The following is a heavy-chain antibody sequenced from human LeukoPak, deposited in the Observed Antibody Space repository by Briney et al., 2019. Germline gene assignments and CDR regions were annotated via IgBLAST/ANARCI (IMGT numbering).Heavy chain of an antibody. J-gene: IGHJ6*03. CDR2: IYTSGST. CDR1: GGSISSYY. CDR3: ARLLVSRTWYYMDV. V-gene: IGHV4-4*09. Sequence: SETLSLTCTVSGGSISSYYWSWIRQPPGKGLEWIGYIYTSGSTNYNPSLKSRVTISVDTSKNQFSLKLSSVTAADTAVHYCARLLVSRTWYYMDVWGKGTTVTVSS.